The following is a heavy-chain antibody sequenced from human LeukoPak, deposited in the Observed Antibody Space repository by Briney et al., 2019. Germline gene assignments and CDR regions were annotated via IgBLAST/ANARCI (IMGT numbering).Heavy chain of an antibody. CDR1: GFTFSSYG. CDR3: ARDVDSGGHYSKFDS. J-gene: IGHJ4*02. CDR2: IWYDGRRK. Sequence: GGSLRLSCAASGFTFSSYGIHWVRQAPGKGLEWVSVIWYDGRRKYYADSVKGRFTISRDNSKNTVYLQVDSLRAEDTAVYYCARDVDSGGHYSKFDSWGQGTLVTVSS. V-gene: IGHV3-33*01. D-gene: IGHD3-22*01.